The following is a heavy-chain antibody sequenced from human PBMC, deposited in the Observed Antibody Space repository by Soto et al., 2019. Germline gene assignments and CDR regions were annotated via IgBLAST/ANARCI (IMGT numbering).Heavy chain of an antibody. J-gene: IGHJ4*02. CDR3: ARGGHVVVVTAAFDY. CDR2: INPSGGHT. V-gene: IGHV1-46*01. D-gene: IGHD2-21*02. CDR1: GNTFTNYY. Sequence: QVQLMQSGAEVKKPGASVKVSCKASGNTFTNYYIHWVRQAPGQGLEWMGTINPSGGHTTYAQKCRGRVTMTRDTSTSTLYMELTSLRSEDTAVYYCARGGHVVVVTAAFDYWGQGTLVTVSS.